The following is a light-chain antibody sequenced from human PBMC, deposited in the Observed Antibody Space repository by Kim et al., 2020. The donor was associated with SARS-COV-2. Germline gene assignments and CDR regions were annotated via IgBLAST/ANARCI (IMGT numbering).Light chain of an antibody. J-gene: IGLJ1*01. CDR2: EVT. V-gene: IGLV2-8*01. CDR3: SSYAGTNNPYV. CDR1: SSDVGGYNY. Sequence: SVTNSCPGTSSDVGGYNYVSWYQQHPGKAPKLMIYEVTERPSGVPNRFSGSKSGNTASLTVSGLQAEDEADYYCSSYAGTNNPYVFRTGTKVTVL.